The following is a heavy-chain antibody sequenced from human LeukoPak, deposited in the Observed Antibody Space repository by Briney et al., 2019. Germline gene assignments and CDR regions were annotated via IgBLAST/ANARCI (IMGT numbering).Heavy chain of an antibody. J-gene: IGHJ3*02. CDR2: ISSSSSYI. CDR3: ARPSTQGRVAGAFDI. CDR1: GFTFSSYS. V-gene: IGHV3-21*01. Sequence: GGSLRLSCAASGFTFSSYSVNWVRQAPGKGLEWVSSISSSSSYIYYADSVKGRFTISRDNAKNSLYLQMNSLRAEDTAVYYCARPSTQGRVAGAFDIWGQGTMVTVSS. D-gene: IGHD6-19*01.